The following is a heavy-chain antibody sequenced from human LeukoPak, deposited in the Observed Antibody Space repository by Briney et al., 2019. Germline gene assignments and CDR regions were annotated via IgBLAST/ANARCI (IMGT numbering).Heavy chain of an antibody. Sequence: GGSLRLSCAASGFTVSSNYMSWVRQAPGKGLEWVSVIYSGGSTYYADSVKGRFTISRDNSKNTLYLQMNSLRAEDTAVYYCASRGSSQQLVDFYYYYMDVWGKGTTVTASS. D-gene: IGHD6-13*01. CDR1: GFTVSSNY. CDR2: IYSGGST. V-gene: IGHV3-53*01. J-gene: IGHJ6*03. CDR3: ASRGSSQQLVDFYYYYMDV.